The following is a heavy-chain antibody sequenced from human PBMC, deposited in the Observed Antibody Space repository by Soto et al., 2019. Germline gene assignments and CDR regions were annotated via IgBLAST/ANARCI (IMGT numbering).Heavy chain of an antibody. D-gene: IGHD2-15*01. CDR2: ISYDGRNK. CDR3: AKGSCFGRLYSHHHGMDA. CDR1: GFTFSNYD. V-gene: IGHV3-30*18. J-gene: IGHJ6*02. Sequence: QVQLVEFGGGVVQPGRSLRLSCAASGFTFSNYDMHWVRQAPGKGLEWVTFISYDGRNKYYADSVKGRFTISRDNSKNTLYLQMNSLRAEDTAVFYCAKGSCFGRLYSHHHGMDAWGQGTTVTVSS.